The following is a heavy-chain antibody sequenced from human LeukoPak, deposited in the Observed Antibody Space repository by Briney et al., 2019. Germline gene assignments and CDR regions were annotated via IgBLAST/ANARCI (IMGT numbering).Heavy chain of an antibody. V-gene: IGHV3-74*01. CDR1: GLTFSSYW. CDR2: INSDGSST. CDR3: AKVRRMVRGGIDY. J-gene: IGHJ4*02. Sequence: GGSLRLSCAASGLTFSSYWMHWVRQAPGKGLVWVSRINSDGSSTSYADSVKGRFTISRDNAKNTLYLQMNSLRAEDTALYYCAKVRRMVRGGIDYWGQGTLVTVSS. D-gene: IGHD3-10*01.